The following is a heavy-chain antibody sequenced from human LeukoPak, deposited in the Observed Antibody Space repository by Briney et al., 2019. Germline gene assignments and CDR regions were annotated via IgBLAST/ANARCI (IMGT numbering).Heavy chain of an antibody. CDR2: SSAYNDNT. CDR1: GYTFTFYA. V-gene: IGHV1-18*01. CDR3: ERDLLTIVRGVIPYSYGIDV. Sequence: ASVNVSCKASGYTFTFYAISGVRQAPGQGLEWMRGSSAYNDNTNYTQKLQGRGTMTTDTSTTTAYMELRRLRSDDNGVDYCERDLLTIVRGVIPYSYGIDVWGQETAVTVS. J-gene: IGHJ6*02. D-gene: IGHD3-10*01.